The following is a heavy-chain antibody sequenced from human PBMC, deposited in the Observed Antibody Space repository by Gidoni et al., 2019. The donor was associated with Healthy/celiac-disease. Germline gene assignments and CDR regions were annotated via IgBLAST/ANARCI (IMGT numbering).Heavy chain of an antibody. CDR3: ARRLGGNSRWYFDL. J-gene: IGHJ2*01. CDR1: GGSISTSSY. Sequence: QLQLQESGPGLVKPSETLSLTCTVSGGSISTSSYWGWLRQPPGKGLVWCGGVFYSGSTFYNPSLKSRVTISLDTSRNQFSLKVSSVTAADTAVYYCARRLGGNSRWYFDLWGRGTLVTVSS. D-gene: IGHD2-21*01. CDR2: VFYSGST. V-gene: IGHV4-39*01.